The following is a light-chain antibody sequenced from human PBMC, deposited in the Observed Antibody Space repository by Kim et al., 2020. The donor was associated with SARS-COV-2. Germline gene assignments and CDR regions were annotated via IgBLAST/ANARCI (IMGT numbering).Light chain of an antibody. V-gene: IGLV3-21*04. CDR1: KIGSKS. CDR3: QVWDSSSDHVV. J-gene: IGLJ2*01. CDR2: YDS. Sequence: APGKTARVTCGGNKIGSKSVHWYQQKPGQAPVLVIYYDSARPSGIPERFSGSNSGNTATLTISRVEAGDEADYYCQVWDSSSDHVVFGGGTQLTVL.